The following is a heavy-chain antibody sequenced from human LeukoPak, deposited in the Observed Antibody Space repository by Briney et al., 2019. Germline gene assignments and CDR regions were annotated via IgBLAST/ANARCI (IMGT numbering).Heavy chain of an antibody. J-gene: IGHJ4*02. CDR2: ISYSGRT. D-gene: IGHD2-2*01. CDR1: GDSISSHY. V-gene: IGHV4-59*11. Sequence: SATLSPTGTVTGDSISSHYWSWIRQPPRKGQEWIGYISYSGRTNYNPSLRSRVTISGDTSKNQFSLNLSSVTAADTAVYYCARSVVVVPSTAFDSWGQGTLVTVSS. CDR3: ARSVVVVPSTAFDS.